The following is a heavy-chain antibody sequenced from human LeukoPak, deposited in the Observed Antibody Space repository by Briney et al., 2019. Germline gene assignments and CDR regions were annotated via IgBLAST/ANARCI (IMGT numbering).Heavy chain of an antibody. V-gene: IGHV4-31*03. CDR1: GGSISSGGYY. Sequence: SETLSLTCTVSGGSISSGGYYWSWIRQHPGKGLEWIGYIYYSGSTYYNPSLKSRVTISVDTSKNQFSLKLSSVTAADTAVYYCARAGGPHYYGMDVWGQGTTVTVSS. D-gene: IGHD4-23*01. CDR2: IYYSGST. CDR3: ARAGGPHYYGMDV. J-gene: IGHJ6*02.